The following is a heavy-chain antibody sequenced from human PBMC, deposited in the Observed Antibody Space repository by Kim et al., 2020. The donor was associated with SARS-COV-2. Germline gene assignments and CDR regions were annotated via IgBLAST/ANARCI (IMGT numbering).Heavy chain of an antibody. V-gene: IGHV3-48*03. CDR2: TL. Sequence: TLYYADSVKGRFTISRDNAKNSVYLQMNSLRVEDTAVYYCVRGGPGSFDIWGQGTKVTVSS. D-gene: IGHD3-10*01. J-gene: IGHJ3*02. CDR3: VRGGPGSFDI.